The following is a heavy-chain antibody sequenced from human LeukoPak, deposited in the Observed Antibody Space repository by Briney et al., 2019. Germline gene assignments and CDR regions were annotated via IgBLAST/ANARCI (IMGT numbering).Heavy chain of an antibody. CDR2: IYYSGGT. J-gene: IGHJ4*02. CDR3: ARRANTAPPYYFDY. CDR1: GGSISSYY. D-gene: IGHD5-18*01. Sequence: PSETLSLTCTVSGGSISSYYWSWIRQPPGKGLEWIGYIYYSGGTNYNPSLKSRVTISLDTSKNQFSLKLSSVTAADTAVYYCARRANTAPPYYFDYWGQGTLVTVSS. V-gene: IGHV4-59*01.